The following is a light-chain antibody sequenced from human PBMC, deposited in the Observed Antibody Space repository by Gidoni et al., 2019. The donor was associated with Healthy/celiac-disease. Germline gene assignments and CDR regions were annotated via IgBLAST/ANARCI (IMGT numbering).Light chain of an antibody. CDR2: LGS. Sequence: DIVMTQSPLSLPVTPGEPASISCRSSQSLLHSNGYNYLDWYLQKPGQSPQLLIYLGSNRASGVPDRCSGSGSGTDFTLKISRVEAEDVGVYYCMQALQTPSTFGQXTRLEIK. J-gene: IGKJ5*01. V-gene: IGKV2-28*01. CDR3: MQALQTPST. CDR1: QSLLHSNGYNY.